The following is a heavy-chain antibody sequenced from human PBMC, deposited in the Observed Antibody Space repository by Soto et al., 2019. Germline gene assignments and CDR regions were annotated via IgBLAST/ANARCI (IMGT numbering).Heavy chain of an antibody. CDR1: GGTFGSYA. Sequence: QMQLVQSGAEVKKPGSSVKVSCKASGGTFGSYAFSWVRQAPGQGLEWMGGIIPVSGAAHYAQKFQGRVTITADESTSTAYMELSSLCSQDTAVYYCATALGCRSTSCTLDYWGQGTRVIVSS. V-gene: IGHV1-69*01. CDR3: ATALGCRSTSCTLDY. J-gene: IGHJ4*02. D-gene: IGHD2-2*01. CDR2: IIPVSGAA.